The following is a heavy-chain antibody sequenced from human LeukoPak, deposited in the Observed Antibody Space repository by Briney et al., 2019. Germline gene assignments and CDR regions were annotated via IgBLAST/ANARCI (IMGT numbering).Heavy chain of an antibody. D-gene: IGHD4-17*01. CDR1: GYTFTGYY. J-gene: IGHJ3*02. Sequence: GASVKVSCKASGYTFTGYYMHWVRQAPGQGLEWMGWISAYNGNTNYAQKLQGRVTMTTDTSTSTAYMELRSLRSDDTAVYYCARPLVDYGAKGAFDIWGQGTMVTVSS. V-gene: IGHV1-18*04. CDR2: ISAYNGNT. CDR3: ARPLVDYGAKGAFDI.